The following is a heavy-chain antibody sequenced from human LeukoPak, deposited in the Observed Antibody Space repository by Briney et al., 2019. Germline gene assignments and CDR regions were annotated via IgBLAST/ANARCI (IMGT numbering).Heavy chain of an antibody. CDR2: IYYSGST. Sequence: SETLSLTCTVSGGSISSYYWSWIRQSPGKGLEWIGYIYYSGSTNFNPSLKSRVTISVDTSKNQFSLKLSSVTAADTAVYYCARASSGWYNWFDPWGQGTLVTVSS. J-gene: IGHJ5*02. V-gene: IGHV4-59*01. CDR3: ARASSGWYNWFDP. CDR1: GGSISSYY. D-gene: IGHD6-19*01.